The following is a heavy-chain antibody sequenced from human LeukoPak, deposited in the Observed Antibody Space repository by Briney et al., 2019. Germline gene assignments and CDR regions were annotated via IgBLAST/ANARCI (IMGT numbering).Heavy chain of an antibody. J-gene: IGHJ4*02. CDR1: GFTFSSYA. CDR2: ISYDGSNK. CDR3: ARDRYGDYALDY. D-gene: IGHD4-17*01. V-gene: IGHV3-30-3*01. Sequence: PGRSLRLSCAASGFTFSSYAMHRVRQAPGKGLEWVAVISYDGSNKYYADSVKGRFTISRDNSKNTLYLQMNSLRAEDTAVYYCARDRYGDYALDYWGQGTLVTVSS.